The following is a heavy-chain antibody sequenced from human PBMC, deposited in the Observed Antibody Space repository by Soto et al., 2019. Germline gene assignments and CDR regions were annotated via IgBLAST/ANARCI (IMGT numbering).Heavy chain of an antibody. J-gene: IGHJ5*02. Sequence: ASVKVSCKASGYTFTSYYMHWVRQAPGQGLEWMGIMNPNGGNTSYAQKFQGRVTMTRNTSISTAYMELSSLRSEDTAVYYCARTLRVFGVVIITDNWFDPWGQGTLVTVSS. CDR2: MNPNGGNT. CDR1: GYTFTSYY. V-gene: IGHV1-46*01. D-gene: IGHD3-3*01. CDR3: ARTLRVFGVVIITDNWFDP.